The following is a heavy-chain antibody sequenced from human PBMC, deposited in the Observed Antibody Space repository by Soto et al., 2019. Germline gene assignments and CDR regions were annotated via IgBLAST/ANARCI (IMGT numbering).Heavy chain of an antibody. CDR3: ATTGPY. V-gene: IGHV3-33*08. Sequence: VQLVESGGGLVQPGRSLRLSCAASGFTFDNYAIHWVRRAPGKGLEWVAVIWFDGSNKFYADSVKGRFTISRDNSKNTVSLQMNSLRDEDSAAYYCATTGPYWGQGTLVTVSS. CDR1: GFTFDNYA. J-gene: IGHJ4*02. CDR2: IWFDGSNK.